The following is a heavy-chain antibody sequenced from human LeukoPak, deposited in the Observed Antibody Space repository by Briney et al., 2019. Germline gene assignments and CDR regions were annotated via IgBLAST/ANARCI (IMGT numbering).Heavy chain of an antibody. CDR3: ARGRITMARGVIMPDYYYGMDV. CDR2: INTNTGNP. D-gene: IGHD3-10*01. V-gene: IGHV7-4-1*02. J-gene: IGHJ6*02. Sequence: APVKVSCKASGYTFTSYAMNWVRQAPGQGLEWMGWINTNTGNPTYAQGFTGRFVFSLDTSVSTAYLQISSLKAEDTAVYYCARGRITMARGVIMPDYYYGMDVWGQGTTVTVSS. CDR1: GYTFTSYA.